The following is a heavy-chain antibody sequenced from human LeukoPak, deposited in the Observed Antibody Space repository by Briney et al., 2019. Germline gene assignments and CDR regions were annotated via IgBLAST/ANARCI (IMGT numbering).Heavy chain of an antibody. D-gene: IGHD3-16*01. V-gene: IGHV5-51*01. Sequence: GGSLKISCKGSGYSFTNYWIGWVRQMPGKGLEWMGIIYPMDSDTSYSPSLQGQVTISADKSISTAYLQWSSLKDSDTAIYYCARESWGAFDIWGQGTMVTVSS. J-gene: IGHJ3*02. CDR2: IYPMDSDT. CDR1: GYSFTNYW. CDR3: ARESWGAFDI.